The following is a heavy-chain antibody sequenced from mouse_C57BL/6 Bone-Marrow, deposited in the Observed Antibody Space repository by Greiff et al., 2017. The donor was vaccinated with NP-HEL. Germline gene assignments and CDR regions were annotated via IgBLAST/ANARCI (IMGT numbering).Heavy chain of an antibody. CDR2: ISSGGSYT. Sequence: EVKLVESGGDLVKPGGSLKLSCAASGFTFSSYGMSWVRQTPDKRLEWVATISSGGSYTYYPDSVKGRFTISRDNAKNTLYLQMSSLKSEDTAMYYCARRRQYDGRDYAMDYRGQGTSVTGSS. V-gene: IGHV5-6*02. CDR1: GFTFSSYG. J-gene: IGHJ4*01. CDR3: ARRRQYDGRDYAMDY. D-gene: IGHD1-1*01.